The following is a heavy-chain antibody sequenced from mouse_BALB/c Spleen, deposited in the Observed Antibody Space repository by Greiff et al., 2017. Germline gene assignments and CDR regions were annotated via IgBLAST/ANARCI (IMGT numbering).Heavy chain of an antibody. Sequence: EVKLMESGPELVKPGASVKMSCKASGYTFTSYVMHWVKQKPGQGLEWIGYINPYNDGTKYNEKFKGKATLTSDKSSSTAYMELSSLTSEDSAVYYCAREELYRYEYYAMDYWGQGTSVTVSS. CDR1: GYTFTSYV. CDR3: AREELYRYEYYAMDY. CDR2: INPYNDGT. D-gene: IGHD2-14*01. V-gene: IGHV1-14*01. J-gene: IGHJ4*01.